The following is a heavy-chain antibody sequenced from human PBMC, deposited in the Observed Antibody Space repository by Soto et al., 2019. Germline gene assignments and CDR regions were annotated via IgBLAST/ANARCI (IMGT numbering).Heavy chain of an antibody. CDR1: CYPIASGYN. CDR3: ARTFDYYGMDV. J-gene: IGHJ6*02. CDR2: IYHAGSV. V-gene: IGHV4-38-2*01. Sequence: SGTLSLTCAVSCYPIASGYNWVWIRQSPGKGLEWIGSIYHAGSVYYNPSLNSRVAVSLDTSKNHFSLKLTSVTAADTAVYYCARTFDYYGMDVWRQGTTVTVSS.